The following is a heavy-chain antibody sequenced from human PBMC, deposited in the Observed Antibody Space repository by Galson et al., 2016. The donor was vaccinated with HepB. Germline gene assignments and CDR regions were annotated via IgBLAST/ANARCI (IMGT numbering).Heavy chain of an antibody. CDR2: INAGNGNT. CDR3: ARASYYDSSGHDVFGI. J-gene: IGHJ3*02. D-gene: IGHD3-22*01. CDR1: GYTFTNYA. V-gene: IGHV1-3*01. Sequence: SVKVSCKASGYTFTNYAMHWVRQAPGQRLEWMGWINAGNGNTKYSQKFQGRVTITRDTSASTAYMELSSPRSEDTAVYYCARASYYDSSGHDVFGIWGQGTMVTVSS.